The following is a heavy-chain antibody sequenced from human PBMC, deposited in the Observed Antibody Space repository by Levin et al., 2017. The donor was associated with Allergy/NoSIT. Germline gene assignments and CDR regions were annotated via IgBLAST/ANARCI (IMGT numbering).Heavy chain of an antibody. CDR2: IYPNDSDT. Sequence: GESLKISCKGFGYSFNNNWIDWVRQTPGKGLECVGIIYPNDSDTKYSPSFQGQVTISAAKSNSTAFLQWSSVRASDTALYYCVRLIRSNFRTYGYCMDVWGQGTTVIVSS. J-gene: IGHJ6*02. D-gene: IGHD3-10*01. CDR3: VRLIRSNFRTYGYCMDV. CDR1: GYSFNNNW. V-gene: IGHV5-51*01.